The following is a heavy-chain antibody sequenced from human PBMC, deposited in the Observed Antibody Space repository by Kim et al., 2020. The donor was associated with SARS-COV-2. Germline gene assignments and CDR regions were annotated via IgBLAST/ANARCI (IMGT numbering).Heavy chain of an antibody. J-gene: IGHJ4*02. V-gene: IGHV3-15*01. CDR2: GTT. CDR3: TGPGGPRDY. D-gene: IGHD3-10*01. Sequence: GTTDYAAPVKGRFTISRDDLKNTLYLQMNSLKTEDSAVYYCTGPGGPRDYCGQGTLVTVSS.